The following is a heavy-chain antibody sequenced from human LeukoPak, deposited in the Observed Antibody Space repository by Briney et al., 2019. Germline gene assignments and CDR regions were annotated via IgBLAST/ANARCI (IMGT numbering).Heavy chain of an antibody. CDR3: ARGGFYGHPLF. CDR1: GGSISNSAYY. Sequence: SEALSLNCTVSGGSISNSAYYWGWIRQPPGKGLEWIGSIYYTGTTSYNPSLESRVTISVDSSNNQISLNLNSVIAADTAMYFCARGGFYGHPLFGGQEILVIVSA. CDR2: IYYTGTT. V-gene: IGHV4-39*07. J-gene: IGHJ4*02. D-gene: IGHD3-10*01.